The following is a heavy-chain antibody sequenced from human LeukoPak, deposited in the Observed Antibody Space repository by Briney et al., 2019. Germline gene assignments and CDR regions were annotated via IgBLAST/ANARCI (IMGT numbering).Heavy chain of an antibody. D-gene: IGHD3-9*01. J-gene: IGHJ6*02. V-gene: IGHV4-4*07. Sequence: SETLSLTCTVSGGSISSYYWSWIRQPAGKGLEWIGRIYTSGSTNYNPSLKSRVTMSVDTSKNQFTLKLSSMTAADTAVYYCARVRYYDILTGYGPPMDYGMDVWGQGTTVTVSS. CDR2: IYTSGST. CDR3: ARVRYYDILTGYGPPMDYGMDV. CDR1: GGSISSYY.